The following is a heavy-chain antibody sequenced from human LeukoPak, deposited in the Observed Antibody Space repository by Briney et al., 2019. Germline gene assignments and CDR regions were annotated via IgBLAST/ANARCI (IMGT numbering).Heavy chain of an antibody. V-gene: IGHV4-34*01. D-gene: IGHD3-22*01. CDR2: IYYSGST. Sequence: SETLSLTCAVYGGSFSGYYWSWIRQPPGKGLEWIGSIYYSGSTYYNPSLKSRVTISVDTSKNQFSLKLSSVTAADTAVYYCARHNYDSSGFLDFFDYWGQGTLVTVSS. CDR3: ARHNYDSSGFLDFFDY. CDR1: GGSFSGYY. J-gene: IGHJ4*02.